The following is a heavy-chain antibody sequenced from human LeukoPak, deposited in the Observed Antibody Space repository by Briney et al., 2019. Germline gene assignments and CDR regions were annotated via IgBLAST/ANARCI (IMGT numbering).Heavy chain of an antibody. CDR3: ARLQLERRDAFDI. Sequence: PSETLSLTCTVSGGSISSYYWSWIRQPPGKGREWVGYIYYSGSTNYNPSLKRRVTISVDTSKNKFSLNLSSVTAADTAVYYCARLQLERRDAFDIWGQGTMVTVSS. D-gene: IGHD1-1*01. CDR1: GGSISSYY. CDR2: IYYSGST. V-gene: IGHV4-59*08. J-gene: IGHJ3*02.